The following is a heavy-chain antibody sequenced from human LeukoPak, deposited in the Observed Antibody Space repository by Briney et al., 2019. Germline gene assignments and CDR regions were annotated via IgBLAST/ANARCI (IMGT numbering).Heavy chain of an antibody. D-gene: IGHD3-16*01. CDR2: IRSYGGTI. J-gene: IGHJ4*02. V-gene: IGHV3-15*01. Sequence: GGSLRLSCAASGFTFSDVWMNWVRQAPGKGLEWVGRIRSYGGTIEYAAPVKGRFTISRDDSKNTLYLQMNSLKTEDTALYFCSTTKNDASASDFWGQGTLVTVSS. CDR3: STTKNDASASDF. CDR1: GFTFSDVW.